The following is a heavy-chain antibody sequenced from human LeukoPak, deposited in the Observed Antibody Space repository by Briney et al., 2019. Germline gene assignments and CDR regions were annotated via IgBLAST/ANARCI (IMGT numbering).Heavy chain of an antibody. J-gene: IGHJ4*02. D-gene: IGHD3-16*01. CDR3: ARVGDY. CDR1: GYSISSSYY. CDR2: IYYSGST. V-gene: IGHV4-38-2*02. Sequence: SETLSLTCTVSGYSISSSYYWGWIRQPPGKGLEWIGSIYYSGSTYYNPSLKSRVTISVDTSENQFSLKLSSVTAADTAVYYCARVGDYWGQGTLVTVSS.